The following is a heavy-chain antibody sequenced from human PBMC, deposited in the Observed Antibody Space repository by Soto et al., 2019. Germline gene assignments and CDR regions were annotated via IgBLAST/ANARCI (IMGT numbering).Heavy chain of an antibody. CDR3: ARDKGIDVVVPATVPYFDY. Sequence: SETLSITCTVSGGSVNSGSYYWSWIRQPPGKGLEWIGYIYYSGSTNYNPSLKSRVTISVDTSKNQFSLKLSSVTAADTAVYYCARDKGIDVVVPATVPYFDYWGQGTLVTVSS. CDR2: IYYSGST. J-gene: IGHJ4*02. V-gene: IGHV4-61*01. CDR1: GGSVNSGSYY. D-gene: IGHD2-2*01.